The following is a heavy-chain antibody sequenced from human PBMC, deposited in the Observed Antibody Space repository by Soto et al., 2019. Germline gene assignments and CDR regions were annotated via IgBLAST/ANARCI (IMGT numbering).Heavy chain of an antibody. Sequence: ESGGGLVQPGGSLRLFCAASGFTFRSYWMSWVRQAPGKGLEWVANIKQDGSEKYYVDSVKGRFTISRDNAKNSLYLQMNSLRAEDTAVYFCARDWVPGSYWGQGTLVTVSS. CDR3: ARDWVPGSY. V-gene: IGHV3-7*05. CDR2: IKQDGSEK. J-gene: IGHJ4*02. D-gene: IGHD1-1*01. CDR1: GFTFRSYW.